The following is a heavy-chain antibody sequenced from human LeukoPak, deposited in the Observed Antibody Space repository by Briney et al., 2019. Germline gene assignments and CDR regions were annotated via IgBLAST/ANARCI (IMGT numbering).Heavy chain of an antibody. D-gene: IGHD6-19*01. V-gene: IGHV4-59*01. J-gene: IGHJ4*01. CDR2: IYYSGSM. CDR1: GGSMSSYY. Sequence: SETLSLTCTVSGGSMSSYYWSWTRQPPGKGLEWIGYIYYSGSMNYNPSLKSRVAMSIDTSKNQNQFSLKLTSVTAADTAVYYCARARVAVAGFFDYWGHGTLVTVSS. CDR3: ARARVAVAGFFDY.